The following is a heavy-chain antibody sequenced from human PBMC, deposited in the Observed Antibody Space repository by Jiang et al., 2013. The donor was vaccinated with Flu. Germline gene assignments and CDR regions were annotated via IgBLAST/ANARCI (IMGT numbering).Heavy chain of an antibody. CDR3: AGLEDSATYYNAGIYYSYGMDV. Sequence: QLLESGGGLVQPGRSLRLSCAASGFTFDDYAMHWVRQAPGKGLEWVSSINWNSGTIHYADSVKGRFTISRDNAKKSLYLQMDSLRAEDTAMYYCAGLEDSATYYNAGIYYSYGMDVWGRGTTVTVSS. CDR1: GFTFDDYA. J-gene: IGHJ6*02. CDR2: INWNSGTI. V-gene: IGHV3-9*01. D-gene: IGHD2/OR15-2a*01.